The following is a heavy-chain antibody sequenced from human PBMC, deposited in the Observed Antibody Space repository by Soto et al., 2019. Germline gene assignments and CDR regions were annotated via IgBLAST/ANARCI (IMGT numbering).Heavy chain of an antibody. CDR3: AMSEMTYNWND. J-gene: IGHJ4*02. D-gene: IGHD1-1*01. V-gene: IGHV3-23*04. CDR2: ISGSGEMT. Sequence: EEQLVESGGGLVKPGGSLRLSCAASGFTFSSYTMNWVRQAPGKGLEWVSSISGSGEMTHYAESVKGRFTISRDNSKNTLYLQMESLRAEDTALYYCAMSEMTYNWNDWGQGTLVTVSS. CDR1: GFTFSSYT.